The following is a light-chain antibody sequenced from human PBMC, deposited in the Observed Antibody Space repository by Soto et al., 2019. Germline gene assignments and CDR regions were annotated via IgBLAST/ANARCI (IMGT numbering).Light chain of an antibody. CDR3: QKYNNAPFT. CDR2: AAS. Sequence: DIQMTQSPSSLSASVGSRVTITCRANQSISTYLNWYQRKPGKAPKLLIYAASTLQSGVPSRFSGSGSGTDFTLTISSLQPEDVATYYCQKYNNAPFTFGPGTKVDIK. J-gene: IGKJ3*01. CDR1: QSISTY. V-gene: IGKV1-27*01.